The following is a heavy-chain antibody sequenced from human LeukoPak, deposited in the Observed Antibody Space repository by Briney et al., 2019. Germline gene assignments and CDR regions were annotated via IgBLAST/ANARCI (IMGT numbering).Heavy chain of an antibody. CDR3: ATYRQVLLPFES. D-gene: IGHD2-8*02. CDR1: GFTFSTFA. CDR2: IFPSGGEI. Sequence: GGSLRLSCAASGFTFSTFAMIWVRQPPGKGLEWASSIFPSGGEIHYADSVRGRFTISRDNSKSTLSLQMNSLRAEDTAIYYCATYRQVLLPFESWGQGTLVTVSS. V-gene: IGHV3-23*01. J-gene: IGHJ4*02.